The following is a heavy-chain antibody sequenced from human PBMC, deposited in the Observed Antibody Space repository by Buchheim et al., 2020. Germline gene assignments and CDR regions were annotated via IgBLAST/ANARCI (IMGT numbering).Heavy chain of an antibody. CDR2: ITSSGDFI. D-gene: IGHD3-10*01. V-gene: IGHV3-21*02. CDR1: GFTITTYS. J-gene: IGHJ2*01. Sequence: QLVESGGGLVKPGGSLRLSCAASGFTITTYSVNWVRQAPGKGLEWVSSITSSGDFISYADSVKGRFTISRDNAKNSLYLQMNSLRAEDTAVYYCAIRGEVFWYFDLWGRGTL. CDR3: AIRGEVFWYFDL.